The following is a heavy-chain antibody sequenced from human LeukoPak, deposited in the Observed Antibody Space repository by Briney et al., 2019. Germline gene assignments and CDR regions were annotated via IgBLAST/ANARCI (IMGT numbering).Heavy chain of an antibody. Sequence: GSLGLSCAASGFTFSDYYMSWIRQAPGKGLEWVSYISSSGSTIYYADSVEGRFTISRDNAKNSLYLQMNSLRAEDTAVYYCARVFSYGDFYDYWGQGTLVTVSS. CDR1: GFTFSDYY. V-gene: IGHV3-11*01. J-gene: IGHJ4*02. CDR2: ISSSGSTI. CDR3: ARVFSYGDFYDY. D-gene: IGHD4-17*01.